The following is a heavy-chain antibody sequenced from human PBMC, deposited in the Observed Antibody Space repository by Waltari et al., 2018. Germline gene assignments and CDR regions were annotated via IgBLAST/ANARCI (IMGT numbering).Heavy chain of an antibody. V-gene: IGHV3-30*04. Sequence: QVQVVESGGGVAQPGRSLRLSCAASGFTFRNFAMHWVRQAPGKGLGGVAVISEDGSIERYGDSVKGRFTISRDNSKNTLYLQMNSLTAEDTALYYCARAYSRSWYAAYWGQGTLVTVSS. J-gene: IGHJ4*02. CDR2: ISEDGSIE. CDR1: GFTFRNFA. CDR3: ARAYSRSWYAAY. D-gene: IGHD6-13*01.